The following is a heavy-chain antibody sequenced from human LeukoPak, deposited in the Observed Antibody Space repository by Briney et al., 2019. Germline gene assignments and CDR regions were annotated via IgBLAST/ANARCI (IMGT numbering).Heavy chain of an antibody. D-gene: IGHD3-3*01. V-gene: IGHV4-34*01. CDR2: INHSGST. Sequence: SETLSLTWAVYGGSFSGYYWSWIRQPPGKGLEWTGEINHSGSTNYNPSLKSRVTISVDTSKNQFSLKLSSVTAADTAVYYCARAGMEWSIDYWGQGTLVTVPS. CDR3: ARAGMEWSIDY. CDR1: GGSFSGYY. J-gene: IGHJ4*02.